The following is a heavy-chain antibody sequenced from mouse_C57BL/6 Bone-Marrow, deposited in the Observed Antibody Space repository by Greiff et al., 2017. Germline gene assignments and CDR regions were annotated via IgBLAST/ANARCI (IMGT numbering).Heavy chain of an antibody. J-gene: IGHJ3*01. V-gene: IGHV1-64*01. CDR3: ARTGIYYGNFWFAY. CDR1: GYTFTSYW. Sequence: QVQLQQPGAELVKPGASVTLSCKASGYTFTSYWMHWVKQRPGQGLEWIGMIHPNSGSTNYNEKFKSKATLTVDKSSSTAYMQLSSLTSEDSAVYYCARTGIYYGNFWFAYWGQGTLVTVSA. CDR2: IHPNSGST. D-gene: IGHD2-1*01.